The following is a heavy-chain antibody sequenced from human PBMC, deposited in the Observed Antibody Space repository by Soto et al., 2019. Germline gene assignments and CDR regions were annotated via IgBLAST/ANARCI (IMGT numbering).Heavy chain of an antibody. D-gene: IGHD1-26*01. J-gene: IGHJ4*02. CDR2: INAGNGNT. V-gene: IGHV1-3*01. Sequence: QVQLVQSGAEVKKPGASVKVSCKASGYTFTSYAMHWVRQAPGQRLEWMGWINAGNGNTKYSQKFQGRVTITRDTSASTAYMELSSLRSKDTAVYYCARGVGSGLSDYWGQGTLVTVSS. CDR3: ARGVGSGLSDY. CDR1: GYTFTSYA.